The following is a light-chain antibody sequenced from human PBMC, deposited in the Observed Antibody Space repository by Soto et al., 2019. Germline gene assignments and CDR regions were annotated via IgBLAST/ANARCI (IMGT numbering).Light chain of an antibody. CDR3: QQFNSYPRLT. V-gene: IGKV1-13*02. J-gene: IGKJ4*01. CDR2: DAS. CDR1: QGISSA. Sequence: AIQLTQSPSSLSASVGDRVTITCRASQGISSALAWYQQKPGKAPKLLIYDASSLDSGVPSRFSGSGSGTDFTLTISSLQPEDFATYYCQQFNSYPRLTFGGGTKVEIK.